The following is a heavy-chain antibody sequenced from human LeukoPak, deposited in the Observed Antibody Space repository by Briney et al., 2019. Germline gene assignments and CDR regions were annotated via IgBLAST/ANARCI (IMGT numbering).Heavy chain of an antibody. V-gene: IGHV3-7*01. Sequence: GGSLRLSCAASGFMFSDYWMTWVRQAPGKGLEWVANIQQDGTEKYYVDSVEGRFTISRDNAKNSLYLQMNSLRVEDTAVYYCASERTYCGGDCSIDYWGQGTLVTVSS. D-gene: IGHD2-21*02. CDR2: IQQDGTEK. CDR1: GFMFSDYW. CDR3: ASERTYCGGDCSIDY. J-gene: IGHJ4*02.